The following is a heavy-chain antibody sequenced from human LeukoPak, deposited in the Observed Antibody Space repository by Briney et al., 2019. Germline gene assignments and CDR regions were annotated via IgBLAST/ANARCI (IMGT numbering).Heavy chain of an antibody. CDR3: AKPDPGMVIDY. CDR2: VSHDERNQ. J-gene: IGHJ4*02. V-gene: IGHV3-30*04. CDR1: GFTFSTYP. D-gene: IGHD3-3*01. Sequence: GGSLRLSCAASGFTFSTYPMHWVRQAPGKGLDWVAVVSHDERNQYYADSMKGRFTISRDNSKNMVYLQMSSLTTEDTALYFCAKPDPGMVIDYWGQGTLLTVA.